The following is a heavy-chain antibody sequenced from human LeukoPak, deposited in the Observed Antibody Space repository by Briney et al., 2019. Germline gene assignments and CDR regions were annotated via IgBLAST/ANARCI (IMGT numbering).Heavy chain of an antibody. V-gene: IGHV4-59*12. Sequence: SETLSLTCTVSGGSISRYYWSWIRQPPGKGLEWIGYIYYSGSTNYNPSLKSRVTILVDTSKNQFSLKLSSVTAADTAVYYCARRSNPITVAGPIDYWGQGTLVTVSS. J-gene: IGHJ4*02. CDR1: GGSISRYY. CDR2: IYYSGST. D-gene: IGHD6-19*01. CDR3: ARRSNPITVAGPIDY.